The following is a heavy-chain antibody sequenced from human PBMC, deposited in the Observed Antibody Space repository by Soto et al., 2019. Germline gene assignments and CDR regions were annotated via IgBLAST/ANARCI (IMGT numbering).Heavy chain of an antibody. V-gene: IGHV3-30*18. CDR3: EKGDSSGYYVY. CDR1: GFTFSSYG. CDR2: ISYDGSNK. D-gene: IGHD3-22*01. Sequence: GGSLRLSCAASGFTFSSYGMHWVRQAPGKGLEWVAVISYDGSNKYYADSVKGRFTISRDNSKNTLYLQMNSLRAEDTAVYYCEKGDSSGYYVYWGQGTLVTVSS. J-gene: IGHJ4*02.